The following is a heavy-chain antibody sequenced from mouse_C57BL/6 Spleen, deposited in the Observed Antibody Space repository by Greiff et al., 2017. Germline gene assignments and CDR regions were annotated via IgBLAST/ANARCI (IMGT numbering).Heavy chain of an antibody. CDR1: GYTFTSYW. J-gene: IGHJ4*01. CDR2: IDPSDSYT. Sequence: VQLKQPGAELVRPGTSVKLSCKASGYTFTSYWKHWVKQRPGQGLEWIGVIDPSDSYTNYNQKFKGKATLTVDTSSSTAYMQLSSLTSEDSAVYYCASYAMDYWGQGTSVTVSS. V-gene: IGHV1-59*01. CDR3: ASYAMDY.